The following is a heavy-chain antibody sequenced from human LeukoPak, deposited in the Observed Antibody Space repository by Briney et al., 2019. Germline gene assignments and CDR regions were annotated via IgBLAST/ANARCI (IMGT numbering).Heavy chain of an antibody. Sequence: ASLKVSCKASGYTFSEFYLHWLRQAPGQGLEYLGWMNPKSGGTSYPQKFQGRVTMTRDTSTSTAYLDVRRLTPDDTAVYYCARERVREDYFDSWGQGTLVTVSS. V-gene: IGHV1-2*02. J-gene: IGHJ4*02. CDR2: MNPKSGGT. D-gene: IGHD3-10*01. CDR3: ARERVREDYFDS. CDR1: GYTFSEFY.